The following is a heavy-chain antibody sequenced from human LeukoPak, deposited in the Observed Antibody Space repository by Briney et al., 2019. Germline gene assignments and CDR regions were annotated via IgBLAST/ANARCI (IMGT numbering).Heavy chain of an antibody. D-gene: IGHD2-2*03. CDR2: ISGSGGST. CDR3: AKSRLDIVVVPVTDY. Sequence: GGSLRLSCEASGFTFSGYSMNWVRQAPGKGLERVSAISGSGGSTYYADSVKGRFTISRDNSKNTLYLQMNSLRAEDTAVYYCAKSRLDIVVVPVTDYWGQGTLVTVSS. V-gene: IGHV3-23*01. CDR1: GFTFSGYS. J-gene: IGHJ4*02.